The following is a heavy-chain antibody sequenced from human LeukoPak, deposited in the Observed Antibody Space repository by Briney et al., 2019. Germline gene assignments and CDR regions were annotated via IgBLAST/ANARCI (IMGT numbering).Heavy chain of an antibody. CDR3: ARVLVGVDY. D-gene: IGHD3-16*01. V-gene: IGHV4-39*07. Sequence: SETLSLTCTVSGGSISSSSYYWGWIRQPPGKGLEWIGSIYYSGSTYYNPSLKSRVTISVDTSKNQFSLKLSSVTAADTAVYYCARVLVGVDYWGQGTLVTVSS. CDR1: GGSISSSSYY. CDR2: IYYSGST. J-gene: IGHJ4*02.